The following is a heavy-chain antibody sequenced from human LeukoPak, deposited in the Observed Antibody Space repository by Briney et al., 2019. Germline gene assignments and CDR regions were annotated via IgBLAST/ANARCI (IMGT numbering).Heavy chain of an antibody. CDR1: GFTFSNYA. D-gene: IGHD1-14*01. J-gene: IGHJ6*03. V-gene: IGHV3-23*01. Sequence: PGGSLRLSCAASGFTFSNYAMIWVRQAPGKGLECVSTINGEMNFKYYADSVKGSFTIYRDNSENTLYLHMSNMRPADTATYSCARNAAGYHYYIGVWGEGTAVTVSS. CDR2: INGEMNFK. CDR3: ARNAAGYHYYIGV.